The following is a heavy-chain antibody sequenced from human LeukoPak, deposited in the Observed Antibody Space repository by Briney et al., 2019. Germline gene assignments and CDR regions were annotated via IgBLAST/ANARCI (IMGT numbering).Heavy chain of an antibody. D-gene: IGHD3-22*01. CDR3: AKDSPLGYYDSSGYLDY. CDR2: ISDSGSYT. V-gene: IGHV3-23*01. J-gene: IGHJ4*02. CDR1: GFTFSNYA. Sequence: PGGSLRLSCAASGFTFSNYAMSWVRQAPGKGLEWVSAISDSGSYTYYADSVKGRFTISRDNSKNTLYLQMNSLRAEDTAVYYCAKDSPLGYYDSSGYLDYWGQGTLVTVSS.